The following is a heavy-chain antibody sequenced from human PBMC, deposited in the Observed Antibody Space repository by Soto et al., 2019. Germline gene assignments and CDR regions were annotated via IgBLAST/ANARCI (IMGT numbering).Heavy chain of an antibody. D-gene: IGHD3-3*01. CDR1: GFSFSDYY. J-gene: IGHJ6*02. CDR2: ISSSGYPI. Sequence: QVQLVESGGGLVKPGGSLRLSCAASGFSFSDYYMTWIRQAPGKGLEWLSYISSSGYPIYYADSVKGRFTISRDNAKNSVYLQINTLRAEHTPVYNYARDIRSFWSGYYRRYDYYGMDVWGQGTRVTV. V-gene: IGHV3-11*01. CDR3: ARDIRSFWSGYYRRYDYYGMDV.